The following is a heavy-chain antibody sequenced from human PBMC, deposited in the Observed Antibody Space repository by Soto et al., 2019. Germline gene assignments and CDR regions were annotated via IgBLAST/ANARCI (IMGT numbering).Heavy chain of an antibody. D-gene: IGHD4-17*01. Sequence: QVQLVESGGGVVQPGRSLRLSCAASGFTFSSYGMHWVRQAPGKGREWVAVISYDGRNKYYADSVKGRFTISRDNSKNTLYLQMNSLRAEDTAVYYCAKPQTTSYYYYGMDVWGQGTTVTVSS. V-gene: IGHV3-30*18. CDR2: ISYDGRNK. J-gene: IGHJ6*02. CDR3: AKPQTTSYYYYGMDV. CDR1: GFTFSSYG.